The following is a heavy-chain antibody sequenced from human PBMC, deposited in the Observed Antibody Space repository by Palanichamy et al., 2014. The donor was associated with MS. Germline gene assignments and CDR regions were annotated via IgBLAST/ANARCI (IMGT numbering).Heavy chain of an antibody. CDR2: IYSGGYSGGST. J-gene: IGHJ1*01. V-gene: IGHV3-53*04. D-gene: IGHD3-10*01. CDR1: GFIVSNNY. CDR3: ARVSASGNFQH. Sequence: EVQLVESGGGLVQPGGSLRLSCAASGFIVSNNYMSWVRQAPGQGLEWVSVIYSGGYSGGSTYYADSVKGRFTISRHNSKNTLYLQMNSLRAEDTAVYYCARVSASGNFQHWGQGTLVTVSS.